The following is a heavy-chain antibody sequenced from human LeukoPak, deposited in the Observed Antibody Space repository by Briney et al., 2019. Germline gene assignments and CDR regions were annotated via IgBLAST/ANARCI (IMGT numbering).Heavy chain of an antibody. J-gene: IGHJ3*02. CDR1: GGTFSSYA. Sequence: SVKVSCKASGGTFSSYAISWVRQAPGQGLEWMGGIIPIFGTANYAQKFQGRVTITADESTCTAYMELSSLRSEDTAVYYCARDVGYCSSTSCYAWYDAFDIWGQGTMVTVSS. CDR3: ARDVGYCSSTSCYAWYDAFDI. V-gene: IGHV1-69*13. CDR2: IIPIFGTA. D-gene: IGHD2-2*01.